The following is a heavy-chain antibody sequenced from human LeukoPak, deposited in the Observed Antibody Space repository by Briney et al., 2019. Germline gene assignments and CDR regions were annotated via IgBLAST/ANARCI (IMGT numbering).Heavy chain of an antibody. D-gene: IGHD3-3*01. J-gene: IGHJ4*02. CDR1: GFTFSTCA. V-gene: IGHV3-64*02. CDR2: ISSNGGAT. Sequence: PGGSLRLSCAASGFTFSTCAMHWVRQAPGKGLEYVSAISSNGGATYYADSVKGRFTISRDNSKNTLYLQMGSLRAEDMAVYYCAKDFAGGIDYWGQGTLVTVSS. CDR3: AKDFAGGIDY.